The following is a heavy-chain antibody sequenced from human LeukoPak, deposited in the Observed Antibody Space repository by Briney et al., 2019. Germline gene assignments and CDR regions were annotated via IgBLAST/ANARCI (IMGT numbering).Heavy chain of an antibody. Sequence: PSETLSLTCTVSGGSISSYYWSWIRQPPGKGLEWIGYIYYSGSTNYNPSLKSRVTISVDTSKNQFSLKLSSVTAADTAVYYCARQGGGFWYFDRGGRGTLVTVSS. J-gene: IGHJ2*01. CDR2: IYYSGST. D-gene: IGHD6-25*01. CDR3: ARQGGGFWYFDR. CDR1: GGSISSYY. V-gene: IGHV4-59*08.